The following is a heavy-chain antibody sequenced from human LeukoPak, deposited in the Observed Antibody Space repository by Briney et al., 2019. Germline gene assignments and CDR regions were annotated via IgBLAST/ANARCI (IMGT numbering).Heavy chain of an antibody. Sequence: GGSLRLSCVASGFTFSSRDWMTWVRQAPGKGLEWVANIKQDGSEKNYVDSVKGRFTISRDNSKNTLYLQMNSLRAEDTAVYYCANRPGTTVGPLGYWGQGTLVTVSS. V-gene: IGHV3-7*01. CDR1: GFTFSSRDW. CDR2: IKQDGSEK. CDR3: ANRPGTTVGPLGY. J-gene: IGHJ4*02. D-gene: IGHD4-23*01.